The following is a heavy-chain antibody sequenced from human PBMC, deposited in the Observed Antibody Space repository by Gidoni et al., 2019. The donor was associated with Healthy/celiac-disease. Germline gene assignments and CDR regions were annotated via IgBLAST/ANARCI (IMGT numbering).Heavy chain of an antibody. V-gene: IGHV3-23*01. Sequence: EVQLLESGGGLVQPGGSLRLSCAASGFTFRSYAMSWVRQAPGTGLGGVSAISGSGGSTYYADSVKGRFTISRDNSKNTLYLQMNSRRAEDTAVYYCAKIRDYSPAGGLFGLYYYYGMDVWGQGTTVTVSS. CDR1: GFTFRSYA. J-gene: IGHJ6*02. CDR3: AKIRDYSPAGGLFGLYYYYGMDV. CDR2: ISGSGGST. D-gene: IGHD2-21*01.